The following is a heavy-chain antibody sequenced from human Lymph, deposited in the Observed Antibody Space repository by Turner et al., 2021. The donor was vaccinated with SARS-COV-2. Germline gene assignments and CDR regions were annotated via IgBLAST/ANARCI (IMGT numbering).Heavy chain of an antibody. CDR1: GFTFSTYA. CDR2: IANDGSNK. V-gene: IGHV3-30*04. CDR3: ARYGSGGYFYYGLDV. Sequence: QVQLVESGRGLVQPGRSLRLSCASSGFTFSTYAIHWVRQAAGKGLEWVAVIANDGSNKYYTDSVKGRFTISRDKSKNTLYLQMNSLRAEDTAVYYCARYGSGGYFYYGLDVWGQGTTVTVSS. J-gene: IGHJ6*02. D-gene: IGHD3-10*01.